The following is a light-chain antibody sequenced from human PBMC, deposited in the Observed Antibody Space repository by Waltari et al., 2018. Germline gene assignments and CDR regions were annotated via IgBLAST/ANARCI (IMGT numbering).Light chain of an antibody. CDR1: QGISNW. J-gene: IGKJ1*01. Sequence: DIQMTQSPFSLSASVGDKVTISCRASQGISNWLSWYQQKPGRAPKLLIYAASSLQSGVPARFSGSGSGTDYTLTISSLQPEDFATYYCQQGFNVPRTFGQGTRVEIK. CDR3: QQGFNVPRT. CDR2: AAS. V-gene: IGKV1-12*01.